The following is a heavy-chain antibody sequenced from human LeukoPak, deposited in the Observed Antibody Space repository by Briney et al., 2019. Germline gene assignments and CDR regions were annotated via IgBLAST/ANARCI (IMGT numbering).Heavy chain of an antibody. V-gene: IGHV4-59*08. CDR2: IYYSGST. D-gene: IGHD3-3*01. CDR1: GGSISSYY. Sequence: SETLSLTCTVSGGSISSYYWSWIRQPPGKGLEWIGYIYYSGSTNYNPSLKSRATISVDTSKNQLSLKLSSVTAADTAVYYCARHSSDYDFWSGYPYYFDYWGQGTLVTVSS. CDR3: ARHSSDYDFWSGYPYYFDY. J-gene: IGHJ4*02.